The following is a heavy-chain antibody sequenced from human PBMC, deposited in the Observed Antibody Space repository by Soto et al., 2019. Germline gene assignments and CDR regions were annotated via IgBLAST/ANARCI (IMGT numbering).Heavy chain of an antibody. V-gene: IGHV2-5*02. D-gene: IGHD4-17*01. CDR3: ARRRPLDYGDYVHAFDI. CDR2: IFWDDDK. J-gene: IGHJ3*02. CDR1: GFSLSTNGVG. Sequence: QITLKESGPTLVKPTQTLTLTCIFSGFSLSTNGVGVGWIRQPPGKALEGLALIFWDDDKRYRPSLKSRLTITKDTSKNQVVLTITNMDPVDTATYYCARRRPLDYGDYVHAFDICGQGTMVTVSS.